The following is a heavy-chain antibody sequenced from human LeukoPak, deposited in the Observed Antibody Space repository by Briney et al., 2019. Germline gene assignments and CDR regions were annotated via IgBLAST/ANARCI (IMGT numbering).Heavy chain of an antibody. CDR3: ASGGYYDSSGLFDY. V-gene: IGHV4-39*01. D-gene: IGHD3-22*01. CDR2: IYYSGST. Sequence: PSETLSLTCTVSGGSISSSSYYWGWIRQPPGKGLEWIGSIYYSGSTYYNPSLKSRVTISVDTSKNQFSLKLSSVTAADTAVYYCASGGYYDSSGLFDYWGQGTLVTVSS. J-gene: IGHJ4*02. CDR1: GGSISSSSYY.